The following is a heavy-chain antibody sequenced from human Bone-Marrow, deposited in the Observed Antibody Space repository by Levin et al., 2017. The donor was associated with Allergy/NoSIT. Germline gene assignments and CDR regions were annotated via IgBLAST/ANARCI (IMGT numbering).Heavy chain of an antibody. CDR1: GYNLATYA. V-gene: IGHV1-3*01. D-gene: IGHD3-10*01. Sequence: AASVKVSCKASGYNLATYAFHWVRLAPGQRLQWMGWITGGSGNTKYAQEFQGRVTITRDKFAKISYMELNSLKSEDTAVYYCARNYYGSGWGRHGLDVWGQGTTVTVSS. J-gene: IGHJ6*02. CDR2: ITGGSGNT. CDR3: ARNYYGSGWGRHGLDV.